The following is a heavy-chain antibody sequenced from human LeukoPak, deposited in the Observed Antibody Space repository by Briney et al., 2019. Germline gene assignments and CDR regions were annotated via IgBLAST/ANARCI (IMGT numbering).Heavy chain of an antibody. J-gene: IGHJ5*02. CDR2: IIPIFGTA. Sequence: ASVKVSCKASGGTFSSYAISWVRQAPGQGLEWMGGIIPIFGTANYAQKFQGRVTITADESTSTAYMELSSLRSEDTAVYYCARDPSAYYDSSGYYNWFDPWGQGTLVTVSS. D-gene: IGHD3-22*01. CDR3: ARDPSAYYDSSGYYNWFDP. V-gene: IGHV1-69*01. CDR1: GGTFSSYA.